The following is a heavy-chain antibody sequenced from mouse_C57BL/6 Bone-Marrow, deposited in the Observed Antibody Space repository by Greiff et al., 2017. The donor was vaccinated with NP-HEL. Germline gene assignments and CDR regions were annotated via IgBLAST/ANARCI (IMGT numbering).Heavy chain of an antibody. CDR2: INPNNGGT. CDR3: AREILYWYFDV. Sequence: VQLKQSGPELVKPGASVKISCKASGYTFTDYYMNWVKQSHGKSLEWIGDINPNNGGTSYNQKFKGKATLTVDKSSSTAYMELRSLTSEDSAVYYCAREILYWYFDVWGTGTTVTVSS. V-gene: IGHV1-26*01. J-gene: IGHJ1*03. CDR1: GYTFTDYY.